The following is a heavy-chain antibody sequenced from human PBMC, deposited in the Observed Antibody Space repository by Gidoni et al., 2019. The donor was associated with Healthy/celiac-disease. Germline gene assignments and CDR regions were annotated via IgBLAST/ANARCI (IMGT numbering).Heavy chain of an antibody. J-gene: IGHJ5*02. Sequence: QVQLVQSGAEVKKPGASVKVSCKASGYTFTGYYMHWVRQAPGQGLEWMGWINPNSGGTNYAQKFQGRVTMTRDTSISTAYMELSRLRSDDTAVYYCAREYQLLRKGVNWFDPWGQGTLVTVSS. CDR2: INPNSGGT. CDR3: AREYQLLRKGVNWFDP. CDR1: GYTFTGYY. V-gene: IGHV1-2*02. D-gene: IGHD2-2*01.